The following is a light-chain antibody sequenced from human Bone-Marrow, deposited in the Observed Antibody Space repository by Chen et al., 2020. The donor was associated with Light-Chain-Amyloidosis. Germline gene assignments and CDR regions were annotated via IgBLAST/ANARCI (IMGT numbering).Light chain of an antibody. CDR3: SAYTRSNTRV. CDR2: EVS. J-gene: IGLJ2*01. CDR1: SSDVGAYNF. Sequence: QSALTQPASVSGSPGQSITIPCTGTSSDVGAYNFVSWYQQNPGKVPNLLIYEVSYRPSGVSIRFSGSKSGNTASLTISGLQAEDEADYYCSAYTRSNTRVFGGGTKLTVI. V-gene: IGLV2-14*01.